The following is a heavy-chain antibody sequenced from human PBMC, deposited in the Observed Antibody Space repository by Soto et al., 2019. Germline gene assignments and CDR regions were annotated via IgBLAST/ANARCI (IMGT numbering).Heavy chain of an antibody. D-gene: IGHD3-3*01. CDR3: ARDPFGQTYPVVYDY. Sequence: QVQLVESGGGVVQPERSLRLSCAASGFTFSRYGMHWVRQTPGKGLEWVAVILDNGSDKYYGDSVKGRFTISRDNSKNTLDLQMNSLRAEDTAVYFCARDPFGQTYPVVYDYWGQGTLVTVSS. CDR1: GFTFSRYG. CDR2: ILDNGSDK. V-gene: IGHV3-30*03. J-gene: IGHJ4*02.